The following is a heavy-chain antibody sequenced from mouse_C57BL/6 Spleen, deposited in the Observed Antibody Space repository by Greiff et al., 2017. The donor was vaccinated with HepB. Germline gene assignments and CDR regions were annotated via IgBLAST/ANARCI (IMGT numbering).Heavy chain of an antibody. Sequence: QVQLQQPGAELVKPGASVKMSCKASGYTFTSYWITWVKQRPGQGLEWIGDIYPGSGSTNYNEKFKSKATLTVGTSSSTAYMQLSSLTSEDSAVYYCAKNYWYFDVWGTGTTVTVSS. CDR1: GYTFTSYW. J-gene: IGHJ1*03. CDR2: IYPGSGST. V-gene: IGHV1-55*01. CDR3: AKNYWYFDV.